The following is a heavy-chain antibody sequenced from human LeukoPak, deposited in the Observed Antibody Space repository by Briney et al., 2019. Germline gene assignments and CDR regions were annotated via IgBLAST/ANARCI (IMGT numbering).Heavy chain of an antibody. D-gene: IGHD3-3*01. J-gene: IGHJ4*02. CDR1: GFTFSSYA. V-gene: IGHV3-23*01. Sequence: GGSLRLYCAASGFTFSSYAMSWVRQAPGKGLEWVSAISGSGGSTYYADSVKGRFTISRDNSKTTLYLQMNSLRAEDTAVYYCANLRITIFGVVANDFDYWGQGTLVTVSS. CDR3: ANLRITIFGVVANDFDY. CDR2: ISGSGGST.